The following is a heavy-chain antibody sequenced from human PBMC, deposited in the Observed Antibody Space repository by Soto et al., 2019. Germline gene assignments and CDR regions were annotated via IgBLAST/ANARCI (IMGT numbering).Heavy chain of an antibody. Sequence: EVQLVESGGGLVQPGRSLRLSRAASGFSFDEYAMHWVRQAPGKGLEWVSGISWNSGTMGYGDSVKGRFTISRDNAKNSLYLPMNSLRAEDTALYYCAKGFCSSTRCLTYSYMDVWGKGTTVTVSS. J-gene: IGHJ6*03. V-gene: IGHV3-9*01. CDR1: GFSFDEYA. D-gene: IGHD2-2*01. CDR2: ISWNSGTM. CDR3: AKGFCSSTRCLTYSYMDV.